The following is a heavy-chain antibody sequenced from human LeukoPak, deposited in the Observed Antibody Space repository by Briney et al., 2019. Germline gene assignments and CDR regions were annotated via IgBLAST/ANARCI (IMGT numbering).Heavy chain of an antibody. D-gene: IGHD4-17*01. CDR2: IKHDGSEK. J-gene: IGHJ4*02. V-gene: IGHV3-7*05. CDR3: AKSWRYGDYQRARYFDY. CDR1: GFTFSSSC. Sequence: GGSLRLSCAVSGFTFSSSCMSWVRQAPGKGLQWVANIKHDGSEKYYVDSLKGRFTISRDNAKNSLYLQMNSLRVEDTAVYYCAKSWRYGDYQRARYFDYWGQGTLVTVSS.